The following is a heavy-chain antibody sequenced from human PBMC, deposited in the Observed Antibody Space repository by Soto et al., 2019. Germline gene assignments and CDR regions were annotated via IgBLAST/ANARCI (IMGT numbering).Heavy chain of an antibody. Sequence: SETLSLTCAVYGGSCSGYYWSWIRQPPGKGLEWIGEINHSGSTNYNPSLKSRVTISVDTSKNQFSLKLSSETAAVTAVYYCARASIAARHYYYYYGMDFCGQGTTVTVS. V-gene: IGHV4-34*01. J-gene: IGHJ6*02. CDR3: ARASIAARHYYYYYGMDF. D-gene: IGHD6-6*01. CDR1: GGSCSGYY. CDR2: INHSGST.